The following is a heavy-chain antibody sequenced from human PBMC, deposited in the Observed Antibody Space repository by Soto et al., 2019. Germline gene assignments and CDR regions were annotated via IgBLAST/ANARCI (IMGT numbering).Heavy chain of an antibody. CDR1: VASVGSDDYY. D-gene: IGHD5-12*01. CDR2: IYYSGNT. V-gene: IGHV4-31*03. Sequence: TLSLTCPGSVASVGSDDYYWSWIRQRPGKGLEWIGYIYYSGNTNYNPSLKSRLTISVDTSKNQFSLQLTSVTAADTAVYYCARTWIGSPFDFWGQGSLVTV. J-gene: IGHJ4*02. CDR3: ARTWIGSPFDF.